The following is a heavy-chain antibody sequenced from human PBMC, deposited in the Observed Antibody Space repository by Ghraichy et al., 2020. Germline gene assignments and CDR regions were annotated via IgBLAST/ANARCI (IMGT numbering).Heavy chain of an antibody. J-gene: IGHJ3*01. CDR2: ICYNGTKT. V-gene: IGHV3-33*01. CDR1: GFTFSSYC. CDR3: ARDDRRYGLDL. Sequence: GGSLRLSCTASGFTFSSYCMHWVRQAPGKGLEWLTFICYNGTKTFYVDSAKDRFTISRDNSKNTLYLQMNSLRGEDTALYYCARDDRRYGLDLWGQGTVVTVSS. D-gene: IGHD5-18*01.